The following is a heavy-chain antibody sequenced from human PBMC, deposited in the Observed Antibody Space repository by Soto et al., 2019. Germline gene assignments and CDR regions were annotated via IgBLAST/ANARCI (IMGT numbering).Heavy chain of an antibody. CDR1: GESFSAYY. J-gene: IGHJ5*02. Sequence: SETLSLTCAVYGESFSAYYWTWIRQPPGKGLEWIGEINHSGSTSYNPSLKSRVTISLETSKSQFSLRLNSVTAADTAVYYCARLGASFQSLDPWGPGTLVTVSS. CDR2: INHSGST. D-gene: IGHD7-27*01. CDR3: ARLGASFQSLDP. V-gene: IGHV4-34*01.